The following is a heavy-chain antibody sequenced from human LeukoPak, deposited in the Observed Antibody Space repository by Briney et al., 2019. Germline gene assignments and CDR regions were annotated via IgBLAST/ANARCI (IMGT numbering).Heavy chain of an antibody. CDR3: ARQAYDSIGFYDY. J-gene: IGHJ4*02. D-gene: IGHD3-22*01. Sequence: SETLSLTCTVSGGSINSYYWSWIRQSPGKGLEWIGYIYYSGNTNYNPSLKSRVTISVDTSKNQFSLKLNSVTAADTAVYYCARQAYDSIGFYDYWGQGTLVTVSS. CDR1: GGSINSYY. V-gene: IGHV4-59*01. CDR2: IYYSGNT.